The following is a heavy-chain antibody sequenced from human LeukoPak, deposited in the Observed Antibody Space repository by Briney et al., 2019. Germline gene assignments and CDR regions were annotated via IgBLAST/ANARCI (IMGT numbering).Heavy chain of an antibody. J-gene: IGHJ6*03. CDR3: ARGRVCSYGVCPYYYYYYMDV. D-gene: IGHD2-8*01. CDR1: GGSISDYY. Sequence: SETLSLTCTVSGGSISDYYWSWIRQPAGKGLEWIGRISTSGNTDYDSSLRSRVTISVDKSQNQFSLNLSSVTAADTAVYYCARGRVCSYGVCPYYYYYYMDVWGKGTTVTVSS. CDR2: ISTSGNT. V-gene: IGHV4-4*07.